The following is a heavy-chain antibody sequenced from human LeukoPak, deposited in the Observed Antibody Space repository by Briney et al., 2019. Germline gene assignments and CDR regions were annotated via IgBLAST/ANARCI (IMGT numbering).Heavy chain of an antibody. CDR1: GFTFGRDW. J-gene: IGHJ4*02. Sequence: GRSLRLSCAASGFTFGRDWMTWVRQAPEKGLEWVANIRGDGREKYYADSVKGRFTISRDNAKNSLYLQMNSLRAEDTAVYYCARAVTTSLLVYWGQGTLVTVSS. CDR3: ARAVTTSLLVY. CDR2: IRGDGREK. D-gene: IGHD4-17*01. V-gene: IGHV3-7*01.